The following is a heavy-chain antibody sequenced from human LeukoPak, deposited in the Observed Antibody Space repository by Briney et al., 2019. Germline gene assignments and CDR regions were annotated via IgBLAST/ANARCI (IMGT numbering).Heavy chain of an antibody. Sequence: QPGGSLRLSCAASGFTFSSYAMHWVRQAPGKGLEWVAVISYDGSNKYYADSVKGRFTISRDNSKNTLYLQMNSLRAEDTAVYYCARVRAYYYDSSGYYYGLGSIDYWGQGTLVTVSS. J-gene: IGHJ4*02. CDR1: GFTFSSYA. D-gene: IGHD3-22*01. V-gene: IGHV3-30-3*01. CDR2: ISYDGSNK. CDR3: ARVRAYYYDSSGYYYGLGSIDY.